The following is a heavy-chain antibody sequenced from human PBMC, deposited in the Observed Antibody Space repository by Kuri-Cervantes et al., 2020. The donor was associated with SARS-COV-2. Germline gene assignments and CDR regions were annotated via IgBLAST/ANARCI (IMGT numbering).Heavy chain of an antibody. Sequence: GESLKISCAASGFTFSSYGMHWVRQAPGKGLEWVAVISYDGSNKYYADSVKGRFTTSRDNSKNTLYLQMNSLRAEDTAVYYCAKDLYLIGFGELEFDYWGQGTLVTVSS. CDR3: AKDLYLIGFGELEFDY. CDR2: ISYDGSNK. J-gene: IGHJ4*02. CDR1: GFTFSSYG. V-gene: IGHV3-30*18. D-gene: IGHD3-10*01.